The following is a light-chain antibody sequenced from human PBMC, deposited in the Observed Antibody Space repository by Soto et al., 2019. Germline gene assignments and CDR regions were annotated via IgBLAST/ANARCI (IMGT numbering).Light chain of an antibody. CDR3: QKYNSAPLA. CDR1: QGISNY. V-gene: IGKV1-27*01. CDR2: AAS. Sequence: DIQMTQSPSSLSASVGDRVTITCRASQGISNYLAWYHQKPGKVPKLLIYAASTLQSGVPSRFSGSGSGTDFTITISSLPPEDVATYYWQKYNSAPLAFGPGTKVDIK. J-gene: IGKJ3*01.